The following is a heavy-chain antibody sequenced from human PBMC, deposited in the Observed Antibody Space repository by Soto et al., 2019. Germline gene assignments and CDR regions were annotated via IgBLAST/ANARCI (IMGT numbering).Heavy chain of an antibody. D-gene: IGHD6-19*01. V-gene: IGHV3-7*05. CDR1: GFIFSNYW. CDR2: INQDGSGT. J-gene: IGHJ3*02. CDR3: ARDSIWGWNAFDI. Sequence: GGSLRLSCAASGFIFSNYWMSWVRQAPGKGLEWVANINQDGSGTDYVDSVKGRFTISRDNAKNSLYLQMNDLRAEDTAVYYCARDSIWGWNAFDIWGQGTMVTVSS.